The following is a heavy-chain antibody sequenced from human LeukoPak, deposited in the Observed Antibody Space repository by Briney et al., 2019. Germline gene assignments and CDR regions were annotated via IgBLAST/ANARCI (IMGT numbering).Heavy chain of an antibody. CDR3: ASSFAGTAMVNGAFDI. V-gene: IGHV4-39*07. CDR1: GGSISSGSYY. J-gene: IGHJ3*02. D-gene: IGHD5-18*01. CDR2: IYYSGST. Sequence: SETLSLTCTVSGGSISSGSYYWGWIRQPPGKGLEWIGSIYYSGSTYYNPSLKSRVTISVDTSKNQFSLKLSSVTAADTAVYYCASSFAGTAMVNGAFDIWGQGTMVTVSS.